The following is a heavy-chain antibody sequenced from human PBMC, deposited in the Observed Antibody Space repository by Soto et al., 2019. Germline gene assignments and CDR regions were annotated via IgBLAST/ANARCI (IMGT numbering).Heavy chain of an antibody. D-gene: IGHD3-22*01. Sequence: PGGSLRLSCAASGFTFSSYEMNWVRQAPGKGLEWVSGIGGSGRTTYYADSVKGRFTISRDNSNNTLFLQMNSLRAEDTAVYYCAKSRYSDSSGDFYDYWGQGTQVTVSS. J-gene: IGHJ4*02. CDR2: IGGSGRTT. CDR1: GFTFSSYE. V-gene: IGHV3-23*01. CDR3: AKSRYSDSSGDFYDY.